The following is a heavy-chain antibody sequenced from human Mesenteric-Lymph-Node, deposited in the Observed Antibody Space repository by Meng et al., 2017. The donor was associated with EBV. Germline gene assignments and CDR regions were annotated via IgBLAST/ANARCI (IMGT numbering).Heavy chain of an antibody. Sequence: QPQLQESGPGLVKPSETLSLTCIVSGGSISNSPYYWGWIRQTPGKGLEWIGNIHYSGTTYYNPSVKSRVSMSVDTSKNQIPLKVNSVTAADTAVYYCARVVPAGSTKYWFDSLGQGTLVTVSS. V-gene: IGHV4-39*07. CDR1: GGSISNSPYY. J-gene: IGHJ5*01. CDR3: ARVVPAGSTKYWFDS. D-gene: IGHD2-2*01. CDR2: IHYSGTT.